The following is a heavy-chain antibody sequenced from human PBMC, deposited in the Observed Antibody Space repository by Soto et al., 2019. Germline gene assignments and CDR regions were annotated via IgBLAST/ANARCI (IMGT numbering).Heavy chain of an antibody. CDR1: GGSISNDDYY. V-gene: IGHV4-30-4*08. CDR2: IYYNGNT. J-gene: IGHJ6*02. Sequence: QVQLQESGPGLVKPSQTLSLTCTVSGGSISNDDYYWSWIRQPPGKGLEWIGHIYYNGNTHYNPSLKSRLTMSLDTSQNQFSLHLTSVIAADSASYFCARATTVTSSFFYYGLDVWGQGTTVTVSS. D-gene: IGHD4-17*01. CDR3: ARATTVTSSFFYYGLDV.